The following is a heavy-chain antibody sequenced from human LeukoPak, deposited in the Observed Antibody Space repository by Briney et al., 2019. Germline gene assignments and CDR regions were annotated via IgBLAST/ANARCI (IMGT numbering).Heavy chain of an antibody. CDR1: GFNVSSNY. CDR2: IYSGGST. D-gene: IGHD2-2*01. Sequence: PGGSLRLSCAASGFNVSSNYMSWVRQAPGKGLEWVSVIYSGGSTYYADSVKGRFTISRDNSKNTLYLQMNSLTAENTAVYYCARVGVVPAAIPDGFDIWGQGTMVTVSS. CDR3: ARVGVVPAAIPDGFDI. V-gene: IGHV3-53*01. J-gene: IGHJ3*02.